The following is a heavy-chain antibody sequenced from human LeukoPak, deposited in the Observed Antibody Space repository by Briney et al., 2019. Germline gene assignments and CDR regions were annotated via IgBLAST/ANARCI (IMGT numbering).Heavy chain of an antibody. D-gene: IGHD6-13*01. Sequence: ASVKVSCKASGYTFTDYYMHWVRQALGQGLEWMGWINPKSGGTKYAQKFQGRVTMTRDTSISTAYMDLSRLRSDDTAVYYCARDGQGAGKTFDYWGQGTLATVSS. CDR1: GYTFTDYY. CDR2: INPKSGGT. V-gene: IGHV1-2*02. J-gene: IGHJ4*02. CDR3: ARDGQGAGKTFDY.